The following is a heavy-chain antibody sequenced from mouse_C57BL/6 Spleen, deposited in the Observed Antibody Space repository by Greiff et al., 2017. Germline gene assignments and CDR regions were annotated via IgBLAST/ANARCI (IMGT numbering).Heavy chain of an antibody. CDR3: ARPIYYDYDVGAMDY. D-gene: IGHD2-4*01. CDR1: GFSLTSYA. CDR2: IWTGGGT. Sequence: VKLVESGPGLVAPSQSLSITCTVSGFSLTSYAISWVRQPPGKGLEWLGVIWTGGGTNYNSALKSRLSISKDNSKSQVFLKMNSLQTDDTARYYCARPIYYDYDVGAMDYWGQGTSVTVSS. J-gene: IGHJ4*01. V-gene: IGHV2-9-1*01.